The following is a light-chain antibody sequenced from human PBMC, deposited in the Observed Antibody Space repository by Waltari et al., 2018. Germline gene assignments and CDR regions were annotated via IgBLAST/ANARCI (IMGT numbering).Light chain of an antibody. Sequence: QSALPQPASVPGSPGQSITIPCTGTSSDVGCYNFVTWYQQHPGKAPKLRLYEATKRPSGVSNRCSGSKAGNTASLTISGLQAEDEADYYGCSYTTSNTFVFGGGTKLTVL. CDR3: CSYTTSNTFV. CDR2: EAT. CDR1: SSDVGCYNF. J-gene: IGLJ2*01. V-gene: IGLV2-23*02.